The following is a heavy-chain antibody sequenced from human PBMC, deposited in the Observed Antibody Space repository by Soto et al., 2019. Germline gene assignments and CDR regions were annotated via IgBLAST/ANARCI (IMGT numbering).Heavy chain of an antibody. D-gene: IGHD1-26*01. Sequence: QVQLVESGGGVVQPGRSLRLSCAASGFTFSSYAMHWVRQAPGKGLEWVAVISYDGSNKYYADSVKGRFTISRDNSKNTLYLQMNSLRAEDTAVYYCARAGSWSYGEGTTPHNWFDPWGQGTLVTVSS. CDR1: GFTFSSYA. CDR3: ARAGSWSYGEGTTPHNWFDP. CDR2: ISYDGSNK. V-gene: IGHV3-30-3*01. J-gene: IGHJ5*02.